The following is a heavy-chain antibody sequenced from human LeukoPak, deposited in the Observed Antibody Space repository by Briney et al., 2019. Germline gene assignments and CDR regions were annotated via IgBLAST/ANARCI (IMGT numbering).Heavy chain of an antibody. CDR2: IWYDGSDK. V-gene: IGHV3-33*01. CDR3: ARDWYSSSWYYFDY. CDR1: GFTLSSYG. D-gene: IGHD6-13*01. J-gene: IGHJ4*02. Sequence: PGRSLRLSCAASGFTLSSYGMHWVRQAPGKGLEWVAVIWYDGSDKYYADSVKGRFTVSRDNSKNTLYLQMNSLRAEDTAVYYCARDWYSSSWYYFDYWGQGTLVTVSS.